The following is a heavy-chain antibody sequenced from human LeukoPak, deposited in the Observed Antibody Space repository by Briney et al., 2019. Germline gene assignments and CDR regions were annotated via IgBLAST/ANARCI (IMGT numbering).Heavy chain of an antibody. D-gene: IGHD1-1*01. J-gene: IGHJ6*03. Sequence: GGSLRLSCAASGFTFSSYAMSWVRQAPGKGLEWVSAISGSGGSTYYADSVKGQFTISRDNSKNTLYLQMNSLRAEDTAVYYCAKTAYNWNDAGDYYMDVWGKGTTVTVSS. V-gene: IGHV3-23*01. CDR1: GFTFSSYA. CDR3: AKTAYNWNDAGDYYMDV. CDR2: ISGSGGST.